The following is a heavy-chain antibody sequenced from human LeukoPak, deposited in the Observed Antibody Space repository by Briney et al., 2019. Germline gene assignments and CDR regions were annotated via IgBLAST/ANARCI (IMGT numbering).Heavy chain of an antibody. CDR3: ARVPKYFDL. V-gene: IGHV4-34*01. CDR2: INHNRNT. CDR1: GGPFSGFY. Sequence: PSETLSLTCAVYGGPFSGFYWTWIRQPPGKGLEWIGQINHNRNTHYNPSLKSRVTISVDTSKNQFSLKLSSVTAADTAVYYCARVPKYFDLWGRGTLVTVSS. J-gene: IGHJ2*01.